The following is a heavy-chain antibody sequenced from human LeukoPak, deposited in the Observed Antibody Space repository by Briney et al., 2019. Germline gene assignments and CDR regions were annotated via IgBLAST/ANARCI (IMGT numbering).Heavy chain of an antibody. CDR2: ISSSSSYI. CDR3: ARSGSYYYYYYYMDV. D-gene: IGHD1-26*01. J-gene: IGHJ6*03. Sequence: PGGSLRLSCAASGFTFSSYSMNWVRQAPGKGLEWVSSISSSSSYIYYADSVKGRFTISRDNAKNSLYLQMNSLTAEDTAAYYCARSGSYYYYYYYMDVWGKGTTVTVSS. V-gene: IGHV3-21*01. CDR1: GFTFSSYS.